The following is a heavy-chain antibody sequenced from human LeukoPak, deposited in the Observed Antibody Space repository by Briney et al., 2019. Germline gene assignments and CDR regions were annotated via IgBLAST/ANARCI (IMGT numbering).Heavy chain of an antibody. Sequence: GGSLRLCCAASGFTFSSFSMNWVRQAPGKGLEWISYISNSGSDISYADSVKGRFTISRANAKNSLYLQMNSLRDEDTAVYYCARLTYGYWGQGTLVSVSS. D-gene: IGHD4-17*01. CDR1: GFTFSSFS. CDR2: ISNSGSDI. V-gene: IGHV3-48*02. J-gene: IGHJ4*02. CDR3: ARLTYGY.